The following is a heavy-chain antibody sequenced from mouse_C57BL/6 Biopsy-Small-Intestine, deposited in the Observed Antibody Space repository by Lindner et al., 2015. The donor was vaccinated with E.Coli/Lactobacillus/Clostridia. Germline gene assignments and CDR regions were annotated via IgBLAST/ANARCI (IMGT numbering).Heavy chain of an antibody. CDR2: IIPSSGYT. Sequence: VQLQESGAELAKPGASVKLSCKASGYTFTRYWMYWVKQRPAQGLEWIGYIIPSSGYTKYNQKFKDKATLTADKSSSIAYMQLSSLTYEDSAVYYCARGGTNWDGDFFDYWGQGTTLTVSS. V-gene: IGHV1-7*01. J-gene: IGHJ2*01. D-gene: IGHD4-1*02. CDR3: ARGGTNWDGDFFDY. CDR1: GYTFTRYW.